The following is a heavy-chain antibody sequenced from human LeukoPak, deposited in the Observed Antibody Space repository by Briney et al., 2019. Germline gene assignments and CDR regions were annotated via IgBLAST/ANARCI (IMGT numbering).Heavy chain of an antibody. CDR2: ISGSSSYI. CDR3: AKDVWSGYYFDY. D-gene: IGHD3-3*01. J-gene: IGHJ4*02. CDR1: GFSFSSYS. Sequence: GGSLRLSCAASGFSFSSYSMDWVRQAPRKGLEWVSSISGSSSYIYYADSVKGRFTISRDNAKNSLYLQMNSLRAEDTALYHCAKDVWSGYYFDYRGQGTLVTVSS. V-gene: IGHV3-21*04.